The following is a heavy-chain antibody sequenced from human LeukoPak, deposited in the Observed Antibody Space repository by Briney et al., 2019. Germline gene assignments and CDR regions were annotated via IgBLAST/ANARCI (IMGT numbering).Heavy chain of an antibody. CDR2: IIPIFGTA. CDR1: GGTFNSYA. D-gene: IGHD2-15*01. V-gene: IGHV1-69*01. Sequence: ASVKVSCKASGGTFNSYAITWVRQAPGQGLEWMGGIIPIFGTANYAQKFQGRVTITADGSTSTAYMELSSLRSEDTAVYYCARGRRGYCSGGSCYVLDYWGQGTLVTVSS. CDR3: ARGRRGYCSGGSCYVLDY. J-gene: IGHJ4*02.